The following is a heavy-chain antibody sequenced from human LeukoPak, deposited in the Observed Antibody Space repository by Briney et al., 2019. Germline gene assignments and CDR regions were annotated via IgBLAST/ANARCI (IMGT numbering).Heavy chain of an antibody. CDR1: GGTFSSYI. Sequence: SVKVSCKTSGGTFSSYIISWVRQAPGQGLEWMGGIIPIFGTANYAQKFQGRVTITADESTSTVYMELSSLRSEDTAVYYCARNRRVVRGVIIVENYYYYMDVWGKGTTVTISS. V-gene: IGHV1-69*13. CDR3: ARNRRVVRGVIIVENYYYYMDV. J-gene: IGHJ6*03. CDR2: IIPIFGTA. D-gene: IGHD3-10*01.